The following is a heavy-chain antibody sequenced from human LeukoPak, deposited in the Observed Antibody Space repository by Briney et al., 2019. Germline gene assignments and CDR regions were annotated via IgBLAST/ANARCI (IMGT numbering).Heavy chain of an antibody. CDR2: IYHSGST. D-gene: IGHD3-22*01. J-gene: IGHJ4*02. V-gene: IGHV4-38-2*02. CDR3: TRPYYYDSSGSPDY. Sequence: SETLSLTCTVSGYSLSSGYYWGWIRQPPGKGLEWIGNIYHSGSTYYNPSLKSRVTISVDTSKNQFSLKLSSVTATDTAVYYCTRPYYYDSSGSPDYWGQGTLVTVSS. CDR1: GYSLSSGYY.